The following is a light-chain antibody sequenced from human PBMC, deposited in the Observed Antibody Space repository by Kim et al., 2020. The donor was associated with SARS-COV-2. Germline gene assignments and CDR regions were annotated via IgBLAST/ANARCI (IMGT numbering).Light chain of an antibody. CDR1: QSVSSN. Sequence: VSPGERATLSCRARQSVSSNLAWYQQNPGQAPRLLIYAASTRATGIPARFSGSGSGTEFTLTISSLQSEDFAVYYCQHYNNWPQTFGQGTKVDIK. CDR2: AAS. V-gene: IGKV3-15*01. CDR3: QHYNNWPQT. J-gene: IGKJ1*01.